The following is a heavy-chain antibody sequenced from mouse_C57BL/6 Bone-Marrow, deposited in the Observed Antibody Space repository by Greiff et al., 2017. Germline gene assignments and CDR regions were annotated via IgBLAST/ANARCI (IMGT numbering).Heavy chain of an antibody. V-gene: IGHV14-4*01. Sequence: EVQLKESGAELVRPGASVKLSCTASGFNIKDDYMHWVKQRPEQGLEWIGWIDPENGDTEYASKFQGKATITADTSSNTAYLQLSSLTSEDTAVYYCTTKGFPFAYWGQGTLVTVSA. CDR2: IDPENGDT. J-gene: IGHJ3*01. CDR3: TTKGFPFAY. CDR1: GFNIKDDY. D-gene: IGHD3-3*01.